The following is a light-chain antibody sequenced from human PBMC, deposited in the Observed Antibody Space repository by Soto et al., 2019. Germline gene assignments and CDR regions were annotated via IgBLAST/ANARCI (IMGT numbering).Light chain of an antibody. Sequence: QSVLTQPPSASGTPGQRVTISCSGSSSNIGSNTVNWYQQLPGTAPKLLIYSNNQRPSGVPDRFSGSKSGTSASLAISGLQSEDEADYYCAARDDSLNGHVVFGGGTKLTVL. CDR2: SNN. CDR3: AARDDSLNGHVV. J-gene: IGLJ2*01. CDR1: SSNIGSNT. V-gene: IGLV1-44*01.